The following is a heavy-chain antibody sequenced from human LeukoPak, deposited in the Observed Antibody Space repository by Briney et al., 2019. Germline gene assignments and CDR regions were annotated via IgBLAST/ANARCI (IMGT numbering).Heavy chain of an antibody. V-gene: IGHV3-20*04. D-gene: IGHD3-22*01. CDR1: GFTFDDYG. CDR2: INWNGGST. CDR3: ARDRGYYYDSSGTGYFDY. Sequence: GGSLRLSCAASGFTFDDYGMTWVRQAPGKGLEWVSGINWNGGSTGYADSVKGRFTISRDNAKNSLYLQMNSLRAEDTALYYCARDRGYYYDSSGTGYFDYWGQGTLVTVSS. J-gene: IGHJ4*02.